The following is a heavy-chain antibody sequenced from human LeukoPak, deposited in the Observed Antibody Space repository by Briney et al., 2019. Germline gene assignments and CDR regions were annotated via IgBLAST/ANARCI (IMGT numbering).Heavy chain of an antibody. D-gene: IGHD3-9*01. J-gene: IGHJ3*02. V-gene: IGHV1-69*06. CDR3: GTLYYDILTGYSNDAFDI. CDR1: GGTFSSYA. Sequence: SVKVSCKVSGGTFSSYAISWVRQAPGQGLEWMGGIIPIFGTANYAQKFQGRVTITADKSTSTAYMELSSLRSEDTAVYYCGTLYYDILTGYSNDAFDIWGQGTMVTVSS. CDR2: IIPIFGTA.